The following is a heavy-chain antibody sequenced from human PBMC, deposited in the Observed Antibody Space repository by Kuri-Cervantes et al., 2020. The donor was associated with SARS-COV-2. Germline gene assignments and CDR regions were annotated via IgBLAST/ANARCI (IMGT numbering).Heavy chain of an antibody. CDR2: VNPKTGGT. Sequence: ASVKVSCKASGYTFTDYYIHWVRQAPGQGLEWMGWVNPKTGGTKYAQKLQGRVTMTRDTSISTVYMELSRLTTDDTAIFYCVRFRYSDTSRNASDIWGQGTVVTVSS. CDR3: VRFRYSDTSRNASDI. CDR1: GYTFTDYY. V-gene: IGHV1-2*02. D-gene: IGHD3-22*01. J-gene: IGHJ3*02.